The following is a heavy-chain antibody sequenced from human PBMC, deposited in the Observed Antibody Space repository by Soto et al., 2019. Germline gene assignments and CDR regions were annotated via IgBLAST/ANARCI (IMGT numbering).Heavy chain of an antibody. D-gene: IGHD1-1*01. V-gene: IGHV3-48*02. J-gene: IGHJ5*02. CDR1: EFTFRSYW. Sequence: GGSLRLSCAASEFTFRSYWMQWVRQAPGKGLEWVSYISSSSSTIYYADSVKGRFTISRDNAKNSLYLQMNSLRDEDTAVYYCAREWNPLNWFDPWGQGTLVTVSS. CDR2: ISSSSSTI. CDR3: AREWNPLNWFDP.